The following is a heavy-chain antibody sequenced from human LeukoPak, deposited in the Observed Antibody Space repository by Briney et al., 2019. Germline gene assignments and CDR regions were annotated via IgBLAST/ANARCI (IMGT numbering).Heavy chain of an antibody. D-gene: IGHD3-10*01. CDR2: IGTDGSSR. J-gene: IGHJ4*02. V-gene: IGHV3-74*01. Sequence: GGSLRLSCEVSGFTFSNHWMHWVRQAPGKGLVWVSRIGTDGSSRNYADSVKGRFTVSRDNAKNTLYLQMNSLRAEDTAVYYCARHLNYYLDYWGQGTLVTVSS. CDR3: ARHLNYYLDY. CDR1: GFTFSNHW.